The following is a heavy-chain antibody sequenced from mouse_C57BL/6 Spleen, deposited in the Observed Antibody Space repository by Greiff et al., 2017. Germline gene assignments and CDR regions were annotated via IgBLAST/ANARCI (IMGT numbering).Heavy chain of an antibody. V-gene: IGHV2-2*01. J-gene: IGHJ1*03. CDR1: GFSLTSYG. Sequence: QVQLQQSGPGLVQPSQSLSITCTVSGFSLTSYGVHWVRQSPGKGLEWLGVIWSGGSTDYNAAFISRLSISKDNSKSQVFFKMNSLQADDTAIYYCARNPITVVGGYFDVWGTGTTVTVSS. CDR2: IWSGGST. CDR3: ARNPITVVGGYFDV. D-gene: IGHD1-1*01.